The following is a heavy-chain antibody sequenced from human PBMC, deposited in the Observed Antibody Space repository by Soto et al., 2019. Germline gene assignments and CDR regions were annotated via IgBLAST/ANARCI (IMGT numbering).Heavy chain of an antibody. CDR1: GGSIISYY. J-gene: IGHJ5*02. D-gene: IGHD6-13*01. CDR2: IYYSGST. CDR3: AMFTQSSWYARRFDP. V-gene: IGHV4-59*01. Sequence: SETLSLTCTVSGGSIISYYWSWIRQPPGKGLEWIGYIYYSGSTNYNPSLKSRVTISVDTSKNQFSLKLSSVTAADTAVYYCAMFTQSSWYARRFDPWGQGTLVTVSS.